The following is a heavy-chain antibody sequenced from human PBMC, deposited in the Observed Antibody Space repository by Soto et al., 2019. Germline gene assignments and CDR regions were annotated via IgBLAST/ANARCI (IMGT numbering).Heavy chain of an antibody. V-gene: IGHV1-8*01. Sequence: ASVKVSCKASGYTFTSYDINWVRQATGQGLEWMGWMNPNSGNTGYAQKFQGRVTMTRDTSTSTAYMELSSLRSEDTAVYFCALRLSGVEIWGQGTMVTVSS. J-gene: IGHJ3*02. D-gene: IGHD3-10*01. CDR3: ALRLSGVEI. CDR1: GYTFTSYD. CDR2: MNPNSGNT.